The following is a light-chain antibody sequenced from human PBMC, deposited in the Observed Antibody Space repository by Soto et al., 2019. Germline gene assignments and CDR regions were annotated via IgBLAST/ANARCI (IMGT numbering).Light chain of an antibody. J-gene: IGKJ4*01. CDR2: DAS. CDR1: QSVSSY. CDR3: QQRSNWLT. Sequence: EIVLTQSPATLSLSPWERATLSCRASQSVSSYLAWYQQKPGQAPRLLIYDASNRATGIPARFSGSGSGTDFTLTIRSLEPEDFAVYYCQQRSNWLTFGGGTKVEIK. V-gene: IGKV3-11*01.